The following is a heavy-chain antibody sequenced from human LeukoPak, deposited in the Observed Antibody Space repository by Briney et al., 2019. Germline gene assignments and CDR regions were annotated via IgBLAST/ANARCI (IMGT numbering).Heavy chain of an antibody. D-gene: IGHD3-9*01. CDR3: ARTIYTSNYDILTGYHDY. CDR2: IIPIFGTA. J-gene: IGHJ4*02. CDR1: GGTFSSYA. V-gene: IGHV1-69*06. Sequence: ASVKVSCKASGGTFSSYAISWVRQAPGQGLEWMGGIIPIFGTANYAQKFQGRVTITAHKSTSTAYMELSSLRSGDTAVYYCARTIYTSNYDILTGYHDYWGQGTLVTVSS.